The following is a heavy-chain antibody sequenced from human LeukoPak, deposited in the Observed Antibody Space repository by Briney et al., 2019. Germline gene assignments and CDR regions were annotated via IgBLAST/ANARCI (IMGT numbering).Heavy chain of an antibody. CDR1: EFTFISYA. D-gene: IGHD5-18*01. CDR3: AKPKYSYYYTAGSFDY. J-gene: IGHJ4*02. V-gene: IGHV3-64D*06. Sequence: GGSLRLSCSASEFTFISYAMHWVRQAPGKGLEYVSSISSNGGSTYYADSVKGRFTISRDNSKNTLYLQMNSLRTEDTALYYCAKPKYSYYYTAGSFDYWGQGTLVTVSS. CDR2: ISSNGGST.